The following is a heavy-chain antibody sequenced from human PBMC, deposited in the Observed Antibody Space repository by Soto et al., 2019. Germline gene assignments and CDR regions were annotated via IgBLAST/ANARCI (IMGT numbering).Heavy chain of an antibody. CDR1: GGSFSGYF. CDR2: ISHSGSR. CDR3: ARGLAYDRPITVAEPFDS. V-gene: IGHV4-34*01. J-gene: IGHJ4*02. Sequence: SSETLSLTCVVSGGSFSGYFWTWIRQSPGRGLEWIGEISHSGSRNYNPAFQSRVIISVDSYKNHVSLKLSSVTAADSATYVCARGLAYDRPITVAEPFDSWGQGTLVTVSS. D-gene: IGHD6-19*01.